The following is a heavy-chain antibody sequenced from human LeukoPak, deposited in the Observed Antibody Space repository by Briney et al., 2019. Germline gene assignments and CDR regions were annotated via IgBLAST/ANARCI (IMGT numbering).Heavy chain of an antibody. CDR2: ISWNSDTI. CDR1: GFTFSSYA. J-gene: IGHJ4*02. Sequence: GESLRLSCAASGFTFSSYAMSWVRQAPGKGLEWVSGISWNSDTIGYADSVKGRFTISRDNAKNSLYLQMNSLRAEDTAFYYCATNGGGDSGYGNFDYWGQGTLVTVSS. D-gene: IGHD5-12*01. CDR3: ATNGGGDSGYGNFDY. V-gene: IGHV3-9*01.